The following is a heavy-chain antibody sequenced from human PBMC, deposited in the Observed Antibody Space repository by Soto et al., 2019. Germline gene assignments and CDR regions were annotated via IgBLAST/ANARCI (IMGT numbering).Heavy chain of an antibody. Sequence: EVQLVESGGGLVQPGRSLRLSCAASGFTFDDYAMHWVRQAPGKGLEWVSGISWNSGSIGYADSVKGRFTISRDNAKNSLYLQMNSLRAEDTALYYCAKDIRRGYALGVCDYWGQGTMVIVSS. CDR3: AKDIRRGYALGVCDY. CDR1: GFTFDDYA. J-gene: IGHJ4*02. CDR2: ISWNSGSI. D-gene: IGHD2-2*01. V-gene: IGHV3-9*01.